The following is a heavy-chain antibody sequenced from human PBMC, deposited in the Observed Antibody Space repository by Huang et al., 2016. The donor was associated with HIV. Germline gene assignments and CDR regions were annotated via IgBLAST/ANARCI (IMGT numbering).Heavy chain of an antibody. D-gene: IGHD3-3*01. CDR2: ISGRGGNT. Sequence: EVQLLESGGGLVQPGGSLRLSCAASGFTFNSYAMSWVRQVPGKGREWVSAISGRGGNTYYADSVKGRFTISRDNSKNTLFLQMSGLRAEDTAVYYCSRDDFWSGYSDYYGLDVWGQGTTVTVSS. V-gene: IGHV3-23*01. J-gene: IGHJ6*02. CDR3: SRDDFWSGYSDYYGLDV. CDR1: GFTFNSYA.